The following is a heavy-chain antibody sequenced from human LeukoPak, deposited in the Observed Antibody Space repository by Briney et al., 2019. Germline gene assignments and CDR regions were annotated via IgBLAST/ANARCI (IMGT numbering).Heavy chain of an antibody. J-gene: IGHJ4*02. CDR2: ISVYNGNT. CDR3: ARGGIVGASDY. D-gene: IGHD1-26*01. Sequence: GASVKVSCKASGYIFINYGITWVRQAPGQGLEWMGWISVYNGNTNYAQKFQGRVTMTTDTSTNTAYMELRSLRSDDTAVYYCARGGIVGASDYWGQGTLVTVSS. V-gene: IGHV1-18*01. CDR1: GYIFINYG.